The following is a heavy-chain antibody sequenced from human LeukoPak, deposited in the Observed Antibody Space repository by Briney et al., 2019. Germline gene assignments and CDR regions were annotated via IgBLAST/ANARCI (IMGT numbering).Heavy chain of an antibody. CDR1: GGTFSSYA. J-gene: IGHJ4*02. CDR3: AREGFRTYYDFWSGYHPFDY. Sequence: ASVKVSCKASGGTFSSYAISWVRQAPGQGLEWMGWISAYNGNTNYAQKLQGRVTMTTDTSTSTAYMELRSLRSDDTAVYYCAREGFRTYYDFWSGYHPFDYWGQGTLVTVSS. V-gene: IGHV1-18*01. D-gene: IGHD3-3*01. CDR2: ISAYNGNT.